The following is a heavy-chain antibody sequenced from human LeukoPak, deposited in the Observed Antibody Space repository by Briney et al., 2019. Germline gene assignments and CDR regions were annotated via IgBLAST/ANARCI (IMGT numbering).Heavy chain of an antibody. Sequence: GGSLRLPCAASGFTFSSYAMHWVRQAPGKGLEWVAVISYDGSNKYYADSVKGRFTISRDNSKNTLYLQMNSLRAEDTAVYYCARDRGRGGATPSDYWGQGTLVTVSS. CDR1: GFTFSSYA. CDR2: ISYDGSNK. J-gene: IGHJ4*02. V-gene: IGHV3-30*01. D-gene: IGHD1-26*01. CDR3: ARDRGRGGATPSDY.